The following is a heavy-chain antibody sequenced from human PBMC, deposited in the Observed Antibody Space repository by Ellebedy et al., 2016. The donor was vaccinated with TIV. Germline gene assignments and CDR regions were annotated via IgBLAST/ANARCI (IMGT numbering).Heavy chain of an antibody. D-gene: IGHD5-18*01. J-gene: IGHJ5*02. CDR1: GFTFSRHA. CDR2: IFGSGGGI. CDR3: ERDRTPYDGYWVFDQ. Sequence: GESLKISCAASGFTFSRHAMSWVRQAPGKGLEWVSVIFGSGGGISYADSVKGRFIISRDNSKNTVDLQMNSLRAEDTAVYYCERDRTPYDGYWVFDQWGQGTLVTVSS. V-gene: IGHV3-23*01.